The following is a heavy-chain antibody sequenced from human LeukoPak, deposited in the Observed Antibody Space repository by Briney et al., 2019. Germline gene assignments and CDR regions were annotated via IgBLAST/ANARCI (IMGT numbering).Heavy chain of an antibody. J-gene: IGHJ5*02. V-gene: IGHV3-23*01. CDR3: AKDRTGTTPGKWFDP. CDR1: GFTFSSYA. CDR2: ISGSGGST. Sequence: PGGSLRLSCAASGFTFSSYAMSWVRQAPGKGLGWVSPISGSGGSTYYADSAKGRFTISRENSKNTLYLQMSSLRAEDTAVYYCAKDRTGTTPGKWFDPWGQGTLVTVSS. D-gene: IGHD1-7*01.